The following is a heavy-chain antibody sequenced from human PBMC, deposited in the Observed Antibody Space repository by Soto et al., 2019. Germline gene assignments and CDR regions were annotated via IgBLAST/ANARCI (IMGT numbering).Heavy chain of an antibody. J-gene: IGHJ5*02. CDR1: GFTFSSYV. CDR3: AKEMGDYYDSSGSWFDP. D-gene: IGHD3-22*01. CDR2: ISGSGDNT. Sequence: EVQLLESGGGLVQPGGSLRLSCAASGFTFSSYVMSWVRQAPGKGLEWVSGISGSGDNTYYADSVKGRFTISRDNSKNTLFLQMNSLRAEDTALYFCAKEMGDYYDSSGSWFDPGGQGTLVTVSS. V-gene: IGHV3-23*01.